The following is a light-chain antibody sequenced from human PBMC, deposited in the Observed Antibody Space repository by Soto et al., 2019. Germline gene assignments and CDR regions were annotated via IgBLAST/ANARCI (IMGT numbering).Light chain of an antibody. CDR3: QQFSSYPLT. CDR2: DAS. CDR1: QSVSSSY. J-gene: IGKJ4*01. V-gene: IGKV3-20*01. Sequence: EIVLTQSPCTLSLSAGERATLSWRASQSVSSSYLAWYQQKPGQAPRLVIYDASSRATGIPDRFSGGGSGTDFTLTISRLETEDFAVYYCQQFSSYPLTFGGGTKVDIK.